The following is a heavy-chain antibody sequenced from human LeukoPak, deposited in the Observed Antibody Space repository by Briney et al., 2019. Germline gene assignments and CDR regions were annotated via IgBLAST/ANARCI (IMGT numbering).Heavy chain of an antibody. V-gene: IGHV3-30*02. J-gene: IGHJ4*02. CDR3: AKNFWSGYYIFDY. CDR1: GFTFSSYG. D-gene: IGHD3-3*01. CDR2: IRYDGSNK. Sequence: PGGSLRLSCAASGFTFSSYGMHWVRQAPGKGLEWVAFIRYDGSNKYYADSVKGRFTISRDNAKNSLYLQMNSLRAEDTAVYYCAKNFWSGYYIFDYWGQGTLVTVSS.